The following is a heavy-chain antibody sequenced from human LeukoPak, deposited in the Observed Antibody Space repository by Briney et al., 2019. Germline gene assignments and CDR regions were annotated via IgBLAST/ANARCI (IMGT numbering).Heavy chain of an antibody. J-gene: IGHJ4*02. V-gene: IGHV3-43*02. CDR2: ISGDGTTT. Sequence: GGSLRLSCAASGFTFADYFMHWVRQAPGKGLECISFISGDGTTTYYRDSVRGRFTISRDNSKNSLYLQLESLRADNTALYFCATSHGWSPDHWGQGTLVTVSS. CDR3: ATSHGWSPDH. D-gene: IGHD6-19*01. CDR1: GFTFADYF.